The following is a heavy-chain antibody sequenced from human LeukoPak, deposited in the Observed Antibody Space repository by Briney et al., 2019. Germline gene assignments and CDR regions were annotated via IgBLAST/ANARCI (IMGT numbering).Heavy chain of an antibody. Sequence: GGSLRLSCAASGFTFSSYAMSWVRQAPGKGLEWVSAISGSGGSTYYADSVKGRFTISRGNSKNTLYLQMNSLRAEDTAVYYCAKDGPSGGSSIYYFDYWGQGTLVTVSS. D-gene: IGHD2-15*01. V-gene: IGHV3-23*01. CDR2: ISGSGGST. CDR3: AKDGPSGGSSIYYFDY. CDR1: GFTFSSYA. J-gene: IGHJ4*02.